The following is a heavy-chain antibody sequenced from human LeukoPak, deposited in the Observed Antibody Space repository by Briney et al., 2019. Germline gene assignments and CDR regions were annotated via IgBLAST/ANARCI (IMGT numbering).Heavy chain of an antibody. CDR1: GFTFSNYA. Sequence: GGSLRLSCAASGFTFSNYAMNWVRQAPGKGLEWVAVISSDGKNKYYADSVKGRFTISRDNAKNSLYLQMNSLRAEDTAMYYCARDHIVGATNFDDWGQGTLVTVSS. D-gene: IGHD1-26*01. CDR3: ARDHIVGATNFDD. J-gene: IGHJ4*02. V-gene: IGHV3-30*07. CDR2: ISSDGKNK.